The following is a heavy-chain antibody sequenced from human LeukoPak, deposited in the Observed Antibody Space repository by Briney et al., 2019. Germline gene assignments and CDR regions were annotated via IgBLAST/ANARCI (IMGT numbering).Heavy chain of an antibody. J-gene: IGHJ5*02. CDR3: ARDVKGFDP. Sequence: ASVKVSCKASRYTFTSSGITWVRQAPGQGLEYMGWISPYNGNTNYVRKFQGRVTMTTDTFTSTAYMELRSLRSDDTAIYYCARDVKGFDPWGQGTLVTVSS. CDR1: RYTFTSSG. V-gene: IGHV1-18*01. CDR2: ISPYNGNT.